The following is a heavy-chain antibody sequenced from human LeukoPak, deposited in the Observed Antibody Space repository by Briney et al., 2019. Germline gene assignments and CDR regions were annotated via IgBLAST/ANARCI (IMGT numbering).Heavy chain of an antibody. Sequence: EASVKVSCKASGGTFSSYAVSWVRQAPGQGLEWMGRIIPMFGTTNYAQSFQGRLTITMDKSTTTAYMEPSSLRFEDTAMYYCARGNYYDSSGYFDRGQGTLVTVSS. V-gene: IGHV1-69*05. CDR2: IIPMFGTT. CDR3: ARGNYYDSSGYFD. D-gene: IGHD3-22*01. CDR1: GGTFSSYA. J-gene: IGHJ4*02.